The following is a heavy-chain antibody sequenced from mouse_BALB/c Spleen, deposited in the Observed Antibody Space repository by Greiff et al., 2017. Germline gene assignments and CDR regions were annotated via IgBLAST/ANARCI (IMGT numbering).Heavy chain of an antibody. CDR3: ARESYDYVGFAY. J-gene: IGHJ3*01. CDR1: GFTFSDYY. V-gene: IGHV5-4*02. D-gene: IGHD2-4*01. Sequence: DVKLVESGGGLVKPGGSLKLSCAASGFTFSDYYMYWVRQTPEKRLEWVATISDGGSYTYYPDSVKGRFTISRDNAKNNLYLQMSSLKSEDTAMYYCARESYDYVGFAYWGQGTLVTVSA. CDR2: ISDGGSYT.